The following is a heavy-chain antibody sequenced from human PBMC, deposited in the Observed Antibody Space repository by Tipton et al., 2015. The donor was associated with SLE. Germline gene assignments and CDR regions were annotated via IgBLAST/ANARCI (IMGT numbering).Heavy chain of an antibody. CDR2: INHSGST. V-gene: IGHV4-34*01. CDR3: ARASGGLLPFDY. Sequence: TLSLTCAVYGGSFSGYYWSWIRQPPGKGLEWIGEINHSGSTNYNPSLKSRVTISVDTSKNQFSLKLSSVTAADTAVYYCARASGGLLPFDYWGQGTLVTVSS. D-gene: IGHD3-22*01. CDR1: GGSFSGYY. J-gene: IGHJ4*02.